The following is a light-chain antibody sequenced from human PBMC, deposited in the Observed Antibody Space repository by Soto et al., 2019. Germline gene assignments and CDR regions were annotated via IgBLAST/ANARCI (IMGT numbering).Light chain of an antibody. CDR2: EGS. V-gene: IGLV2-23*01. CDR3: CSYAGSSTAI. CDR1: SSGVGSDNL. Sequence: QSVLTQPASVSGSPGQSITISCTGTSSGVGSDNLVSWYQQHPGKAPKLMIYEGSKRPSGVSNRFSGSKSGNTASLTISGLQAEDEADYYCCSYAGSSTAIFGGGTKVTVL. J-gene: IGLJ2*01.